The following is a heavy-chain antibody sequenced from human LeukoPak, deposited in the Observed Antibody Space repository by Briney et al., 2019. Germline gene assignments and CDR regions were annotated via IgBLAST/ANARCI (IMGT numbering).Heavy chain of an antibody. J-gene: IGHJ4*02. CDR2: ISTSSSYI. CDR3: ARIGYSSSSFDY. Sequence: GGSLRLSCAASGFTFSSYAMSWVRQAPGKGLEWVSSISTSSSYIYYADSVKGRFTISRDNAKNSLYLQINSLRAEDTAIYYCARIGYSSSSFDYWGQGTLVTVSS. CDR1: GFTFSSYA. D-gene: IGHD6-6*01. V-gene: IGHV3-21*01.